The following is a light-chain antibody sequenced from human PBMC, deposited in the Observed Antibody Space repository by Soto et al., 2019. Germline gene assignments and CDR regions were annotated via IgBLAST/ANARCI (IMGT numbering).Light chain of an antibody. V-gene: IGKV3-11*01. J-gene: IGKJ2*01. Sequence: EIVLTQSPATLSLSPGERATLSCRASQSVSSYLAWYQQKPGQAPRLLIYDASNRATGIPARFSGSGSGTDFTLTICSLEPEDFAVYYCRGMYTFGQGTKLQIK. CDR3: RGMYT. CDR1: QSVSSY. CDR2: DAS.